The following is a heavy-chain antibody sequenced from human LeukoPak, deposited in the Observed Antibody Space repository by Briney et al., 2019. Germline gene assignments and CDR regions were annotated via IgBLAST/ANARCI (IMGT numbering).Heavy chain of an antibody. J-gene: IGHJ4*02. Sequence: GGSLRLSCAASGFTFSSYSMNWVRQAPGKGLEWVSSISSSSSYIYYADSVKGRFTISRDNAKNSLYPQMNSLRAEDTAVYYCARIEGSYYFDYWGQGTLVTVSS. CDR3: ARIEGSYYFDY. CDR2: ISSSSSYI. V-gene: IGHV3-21*01. D-gene: IGHD1-26*01. CDR1: GFTFSSYS.